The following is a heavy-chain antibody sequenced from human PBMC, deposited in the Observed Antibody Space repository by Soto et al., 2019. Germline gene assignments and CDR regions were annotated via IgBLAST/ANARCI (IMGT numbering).Heavy chain of an antibody. CDR1: GFTFSNYG. V-gene: IGHV3-30*18. D-gene: IGHD3-16*01. CDR3: AKALGFVGGSGPFDY. CDR2: ISYDGRNK. Sequence: QVQLVESGGGVVQPGRSLRLSCAASGFTFSNYGIHWVGQAPGKGLEWVAVISYDGRNKYYADSVKGRFTISRDNSKNPLYLQMNSLRAEDTAGYYCAKALGFVGGSGPFDYWGQGTLVTVSS. J-gene: IGHJ4*02.